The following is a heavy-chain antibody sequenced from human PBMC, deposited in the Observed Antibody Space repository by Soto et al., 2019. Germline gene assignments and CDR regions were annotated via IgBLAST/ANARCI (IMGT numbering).Heavy chain of an antibody. CDR3: IFLVVVAATPPYYYCYYMDV. D-gene: IGHD2-15*01. CDR1: GFTFSNAW. Sequence: GGSLRLSGGASGFTFSNAWMNWVRQAPWKKRELVGRIKIKIDGVTTDNKAPVKGRFTISRDNSNNTLYLQMNSLKTEDTAVYYCIFLVVVAATPPYYYCYYMDVWGKGTTVTVS. J-gene: IGHJ6*03. CDR2: IKIKIDGVTT. V-gene: IGHV3-15*01.